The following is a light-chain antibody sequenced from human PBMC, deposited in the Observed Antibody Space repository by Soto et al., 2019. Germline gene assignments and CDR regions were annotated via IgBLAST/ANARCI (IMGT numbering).Light chain of an antibody. J-gene: IGKJ1*01. CDR1: QYVSSY. CDR3: QQTYITPWT. V-gene: IGKV1-39*01. Sequence: DIQMTQSPSPLSASVGDRVTITCRASQYVSSYLNWYQQKPGKAPKLLLYGASTLQSGVPSRFSGSGSGTDFTLTISSLQPEDCATYYCQQTYITPWTFGQGTKVEIK. CDR2: GAS.